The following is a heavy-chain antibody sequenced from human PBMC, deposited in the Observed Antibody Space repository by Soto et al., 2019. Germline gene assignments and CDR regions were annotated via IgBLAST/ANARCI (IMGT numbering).Heavy chain of an antibody. Sequence: GGSLRLSCAASGFTFSSYAMSWVRQAPGKGLEWVSAISGSGGSTYYADSVKGRFTISRDNSKNTQYLQMNSLRAEDTAVYYCAKDRRVRVGATFDYWGQGTLVTVSS. CDR3: AKDRRVRVGATFDY. J-gene: IGHJ4*02. CDR2: ISGSGGST. D-gene: IGHD1-26*01. CDR1: GFTFSSYA. V-gene: IGHV3-23*01.